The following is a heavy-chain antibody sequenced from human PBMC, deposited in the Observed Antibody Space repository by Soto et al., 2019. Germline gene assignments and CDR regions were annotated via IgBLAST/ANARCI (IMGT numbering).Heavy chain of an antibody. CDR1: GDSISSRTYY. D-gene: IGHD3-10*01. J-gene: IGHJ5*02. V-gene: IGHV4-31*03. CDR3: AREGRHSGGMRDNWFDP. Sequence: QVQLQESGPGLVKPSQTLSLTCTVSGDSISSRTYYWSWIRQLPGKVLECIGYIFYTGSTYYNPTLKGRLTISIDTSKNQFSLSLRSVTAADTAVYYCAREGRHSGGMRDNWFDPWGQGTLVTVSS. CDR2: IFYTGST.